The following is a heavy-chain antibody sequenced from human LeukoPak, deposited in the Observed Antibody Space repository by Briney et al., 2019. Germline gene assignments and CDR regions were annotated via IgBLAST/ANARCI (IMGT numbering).Heavy chain of an antibody. V-gene: IGHV4-4*07. J-gene: IGHJ4*02. CDR3: ARVGQDSTGYYRIFDY. D-gene: IGHD3-22*01. Sequence: SETLSLTCTVSGGSVSSYYWSWIRQPAGKGLEWIGRIYSSGSTNYNPSLKSRVTISVDKSKNQFSLKLTSVTAADTAVYYCARVGQDSTGYYRIFDYWGQGTLVTVSS. CDR2: IYSSGST. CDR1: GGSVSSYY.